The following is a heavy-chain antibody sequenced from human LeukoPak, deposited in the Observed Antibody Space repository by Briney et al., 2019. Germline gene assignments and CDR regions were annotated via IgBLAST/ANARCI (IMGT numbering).Heavy chain of an antibody. V-gene: IGHV3-64*01. D-gene: IGHD2-2*01. J-gene: IGHJ5*02. CDR3: ARAKRRARGYCSSTSCLTGATWFDP. Sequence: GGSLRLSCAASGFTFSSYAMHWVRQAPGKGLEYVSAISSNGGSTYYANSVKGRFTISRDNSKNTLYLQMGSLRAEDMAVYYCARAKRRARGYCSSTSCLTGATWFDPWGQGTLVTVSS. CDR2: ISSNGGST. CDR1: GFTFSSYA.